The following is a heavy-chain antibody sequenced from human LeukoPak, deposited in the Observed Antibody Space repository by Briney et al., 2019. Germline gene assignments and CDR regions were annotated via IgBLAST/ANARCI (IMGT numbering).Heavy chain of an antibody. CDR1: GFTFSTYS. CDR2: ISSSGSYI. Sequence: GGSLRLSCAASGFTFSTYSMNWVRQAPGKGLEWVSSISSSGSYIYYADSVKGRFTVSRDNAKNSLYLQMNSLRAEDTAVYYCARDKVGANYYYYYMDVWGKGTSVTISS. V-gene: IGHV3-21*04. D-gene: IGHD1-26*01. CDR3: ARDKVGANYYYYYMDV. J-gene: IGHJ6*03.